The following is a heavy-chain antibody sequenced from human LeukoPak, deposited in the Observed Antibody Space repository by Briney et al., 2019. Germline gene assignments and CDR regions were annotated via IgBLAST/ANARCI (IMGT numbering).Heavy chain of an antibody. CDR1: GGTFSSYA. CDR3: ARRYPYSSSSHLDY. Sequence: SVKVSCKASGGTFSSYAISWVRQAPGQGLEWMGRIIPILGIANYAQKFQGRVTITADKSTSTAYMELSSLRSEDTAVYYCARRYPYSSSSHLDYWGQGTLVTVSS. J-gene: IGHJ4*02. V-gene: IGHV1-69*04. D-gene: IGHD6-6*01. CDR2: IIPILGIA.